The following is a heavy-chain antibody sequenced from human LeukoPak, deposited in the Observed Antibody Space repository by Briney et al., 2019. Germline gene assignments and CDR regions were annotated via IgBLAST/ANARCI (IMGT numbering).Heavy chain of an antibody. D-gene: IGHD2-2*02. J-gene: IGHJ5*02. CDR3: ARGPYAYTSSATLGSYNWFDP. CDR1: GYSFPNYW. CDR2: IYPGDPHT. V-gene: IGHV5-51*01. Sequence: GESLKISCKGSGYSFPNYWIGWVRQMPGKGLEWMGIIYPGDPHTRYSPSFQDQVTISVDKSISTAYLQWSSLKASDTAMYYCARGPYAYTSSATLGSYNWFDPWGQGSLVTVS.